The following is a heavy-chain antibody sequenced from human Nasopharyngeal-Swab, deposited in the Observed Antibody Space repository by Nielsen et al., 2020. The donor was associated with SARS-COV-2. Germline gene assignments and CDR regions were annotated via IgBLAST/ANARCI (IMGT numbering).Heavy chain of an antibody. Sequence: WIRQPPGKGLEWVSGISWNSGSMGYADSVKGRFTISRDNAKNSLYLQMNSLRAEGTALYYCAKVVAAHYYYYGMDVWGQGTTVTVSS. J-gene: IGHJ6*02. CDR3: AKVVAAHYYYYGMDV. V-gene: IGHV3-9*01. D-gene: IGHD2-15*01. CDR2: ISWNSGSM.